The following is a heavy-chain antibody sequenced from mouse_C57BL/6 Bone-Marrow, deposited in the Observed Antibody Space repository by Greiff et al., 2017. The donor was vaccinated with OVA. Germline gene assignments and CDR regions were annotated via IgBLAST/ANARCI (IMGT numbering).Heavy chain of an antibody. D-gene: IGHD1-1*01. J-gene: IGHJ2*01. Sequence: VQLQQSGPGLVKPSQSLSLTCSVTGYSITSGYYWNWIRQFPGNKLEWMGYKSYDGSNNYNPSLKNRISITRDTSKNQFFLKLNSVTTEDTATYYCARGGYYGSSYDWGQGTTLTVSS. V-gene: IGHV3-6*01. CDR1: GYSITSGYY. CDR2: KSYDGSN. CDR3: ARGGYYGSSYD.